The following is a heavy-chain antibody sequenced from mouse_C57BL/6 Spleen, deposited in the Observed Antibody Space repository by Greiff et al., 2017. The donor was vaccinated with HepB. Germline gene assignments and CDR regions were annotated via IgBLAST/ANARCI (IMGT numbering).Heavy chain of an antibody. Sequence: EVQLAESGGGLVKPGGSLKLSCAASGFTFSDYGMHWVRQAPEKGLEWVAYISSGSSTIYYADTVKGRFTISRDNAKNTLFLQMTSLRSEDTAMYYCARPRYYGSSSYYFDYWGQGTTLTVSS. J-gene: IGHJ2*01. V-gene: IGHV5-17*01. CDR3: ARPRYYGSSSYYFDY. CDR2: ISSGSSTI. D-gene: IGHD1-1*01. CDR1: GFTFSDYG.